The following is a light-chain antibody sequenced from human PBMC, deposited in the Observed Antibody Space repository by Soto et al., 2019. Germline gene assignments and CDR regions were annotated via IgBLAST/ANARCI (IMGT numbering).Light chain of an antibody. V-gene: IGLV2-11*01. CDR2: DVS. CDR3: CSYAGSYTL. CDR1: SSDVGGYNY. J-gene: IGLJ1*01. Sequence: QSALTQPRSVSGSPGQSVTISCTGTSSDVGGYNYVSWYQQHPGKAPKLIIYDVSKRPSGVPDRFSGSKSGNTASLTISGLQAEDEGDYYCCSYAGSYTLFGTGTKLTVL.